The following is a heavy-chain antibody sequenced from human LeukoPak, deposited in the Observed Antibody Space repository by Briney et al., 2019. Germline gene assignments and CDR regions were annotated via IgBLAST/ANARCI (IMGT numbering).Heavy chain of an antibody. J-gene: IGHJ4*02. V-gene: IGHV4-39*07. CDR2: IFYSGST. Sequence: SETLSLTCTVSGGSISRTSYYWGWIRQPPGEGLEWIGSIFYSGSTNYNPSLKSRVTISVDTSKNQFSLKLSSVTAADTAVYYCARGVRATPFDYWGQGTLVTVSS. CDR1: GGSISRTSYY. D-gene: IGHD1-26*01. CDR3: ARGVRATPFDY.